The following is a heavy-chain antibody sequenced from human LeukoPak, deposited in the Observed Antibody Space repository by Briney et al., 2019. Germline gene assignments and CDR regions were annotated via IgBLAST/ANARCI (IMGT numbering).Heavy chain of an antibody. D-gene: IGHD2-2*01. CDR2: IIPIFGTA. V-gene: IGHV1-69*01. Sequence: SVKVSCKASGGTFSSYAISWVRQAPGQGLEWMGGIIPIFGTANYAQKFQGRVTITADESTSTAYMELSSLRSEDTAVYYCARGSGDIVVVPADNWFDPWGQGTLVTVSS. CDR1: GGTFSSYA. CDR3: ARGSGDIVVVPADNWFDP. J-gene: IGHJ5*02.